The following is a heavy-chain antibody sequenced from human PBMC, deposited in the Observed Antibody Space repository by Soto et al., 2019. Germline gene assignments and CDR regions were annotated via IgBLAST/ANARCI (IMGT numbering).Heavy chain of an antibody. CDR3: ARGPITIFGVVIMGYFDY. J-gene: IGHJ4*02. V-gene: IGHV1-3*01. CDR1: GYTFTSYA. D-gene: IGHD3-3*01. Sequence: QVQLVQSGAEVKKPGASVKVSCKASGYTFTSYAMHRVRQAPGQRLEWMGWINAGNGNTKYSQKFQGRVTITRDTSASTAYMELSSLRSEDTAVYYCARGPITIFGVVIMGYFDYWGQGTLVTVSS. CDR2: INAGNGNT.